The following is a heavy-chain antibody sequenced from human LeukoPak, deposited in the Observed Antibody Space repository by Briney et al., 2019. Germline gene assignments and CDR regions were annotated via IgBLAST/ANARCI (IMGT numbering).Heavy chain of an antibody. D-gene: IGHD4-11*01. CDR3: AKEMTTVTTTYY. Sequence: GGSLRLSCAASGFTFSSYGMHWVRQAPGKGLEWVAFIRYDGSNKYYADSVKGRFTISRDNSKNTLYLQMNSLRAEDTAVYYCAKEMTTVTTTYYWGQGTLVTVSS. CDR2: IRYDGSNK. CDR1: GFTFSSYG. J-gene: IGHJ4*02. V-gene: IGHV3-30*02.